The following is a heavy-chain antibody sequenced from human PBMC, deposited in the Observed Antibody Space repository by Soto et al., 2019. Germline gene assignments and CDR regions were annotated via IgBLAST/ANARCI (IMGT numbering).Heavy chain of an antibody. Sequence: SETLSLTCTVSGGSISSYYWSWIRQPPGKGLEWIGYIYYSGSTNYNPSLKSRVTISVDTSKNQFSLKLSSVTAADTAVYYCARDLGYGMDVWGQGTTVTVSS. J-gene: IGHJ6*02. V-gene: IGHV4-59*01. CDR2: IYYSGST. CDR1: GGSISSYY. CDR3: ARDLGYGMDV.